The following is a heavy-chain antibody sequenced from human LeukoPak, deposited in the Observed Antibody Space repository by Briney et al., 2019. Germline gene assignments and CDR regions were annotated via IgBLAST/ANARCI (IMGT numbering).Heavy chain of an antibody. CDR3: AKDLRGSNWYPFDY. V-gene: IGHV3-23*01. J-gene: IGHJ4*02. D-gene: IGHD6-13*01. CDR2: I. Sequence: PGGSLRLSCAASGFTFSSFAMSWVRGAPGKGLEWVSAIKGRFTISRDNSKNTLYLQMNSLRAEDTAIYYCAKDLRGSNWYPFDYWGQGTLGTVSS. CDR1: GFTFSSFA.